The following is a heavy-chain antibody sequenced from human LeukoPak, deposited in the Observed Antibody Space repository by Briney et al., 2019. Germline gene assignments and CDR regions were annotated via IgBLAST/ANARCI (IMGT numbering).Heavy chain of an antibody. CDR2: ISGSGGST. D-gene: IGHD3-10*01. Sequence: GGSLRLSCAASGFTFSSYAMSWVRQAPGKGLEWVSAISGSGGSTHYTDSVKGRFTISRDNSKNTLYLQMNSLRAEDTAVYYCAKDQELWFEPIYYYYGMDVWGQGTTVTVSS. CDR1: GFTFSSYA. CDR3: AKDQELWFEPIYYYYGMDV. V-gene: IGHV3-23*01. J-gene: IGHJ6*02.